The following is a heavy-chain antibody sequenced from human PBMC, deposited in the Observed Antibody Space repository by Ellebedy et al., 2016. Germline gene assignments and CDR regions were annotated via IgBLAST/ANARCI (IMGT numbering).Heavy chain of an antibody. J-gene: IGHJ4*02. CDR1: GGTFSSYA. V-gene: IGHV1-69*13. CDR3: AREKGYSSSRSYGYFDY. CDR2: IIPIFGTA. Sequence: SVKVSCXASGGTFSSYAISWVRQAPGQGLEWMGGIIPIFGTANYAQKFQGRVTITADESTSTAYMELSSLRSEDTAVYYCAREKGYSSSRSYGYFDYWGQGTLVTVSS. D-gene: IGHD6-13*01.